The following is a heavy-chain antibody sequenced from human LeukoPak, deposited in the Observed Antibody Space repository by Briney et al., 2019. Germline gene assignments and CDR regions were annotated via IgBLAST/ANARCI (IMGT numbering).Heavy chain of an antibody. CDR2: IYYSGST. CDR1: GGSISSHY. J-gene: IGHJ3*02. V-gene: IGHV4-59*11. CDR3: ARETRDAFDI. Sequence: SETLSLTCTVSGGSISSHYWSWLRQPPGKGLEWIGYIYYSGSTNYNPSLKSRVTISVDTSKIQFSLKLSSVTAADTAVYYCARETRDAFDIWGQGTMVTVSS. D-gene: IGHD4-23*01.